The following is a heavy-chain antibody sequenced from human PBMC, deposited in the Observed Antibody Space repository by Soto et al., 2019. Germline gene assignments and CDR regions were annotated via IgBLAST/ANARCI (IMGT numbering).Heavy chain of an antibody. CDR2: INSDGRST. V-gene: IGHV3-74*01. CDR1: GFTLSNFW. D-gene: IGHD1-26*01. CDR3: ARGGRYRENYYFGMDV. J-gene: IGHJ6*02. Sequence: GGSLRLSCAASGFTLSNFWMHWVRQAPGKGLEWVSRINSDGRSTSYVDSVKGRFTISRDNANNTLYLEMNSLRVEDTAVYFCARGGRYRENYYFGMDVWGQGTMVTVSS.